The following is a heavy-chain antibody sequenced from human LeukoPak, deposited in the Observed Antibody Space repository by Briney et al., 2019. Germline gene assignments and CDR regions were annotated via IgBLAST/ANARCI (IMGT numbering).Heavy chain of an antibody. CDR1: GYTFTSYD. V-gene: IGHV1-8*01. Sequence: GASVKLSCNASGYTFTSYDINRVRQATRQGLEWMGWMNPNSGNTGYAQKFQGRVTMTRNTSISTAYMELSRLRSEDTAVYYCARGNRPRGLGYYYGMDVWGQGTTVTVSS. J-gene: IGHJ6*02. CDR3: ARGNRPRGLGYYYGMDV. D-gene: IGHD3-10*01. CDR2: MNPNSGNT.